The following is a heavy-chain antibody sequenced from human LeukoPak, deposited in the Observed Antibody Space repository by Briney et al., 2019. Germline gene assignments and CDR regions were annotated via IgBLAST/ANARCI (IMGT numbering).Heavy chain of an antibody. CDR2: IRYDGSNK. V-gene: IGHV3-30*02. Sequence: GGSLRLSCAASGFTFSSYGMHWVRQAPGKGLEWVAFIRYDGSNKYYADSVKGRFTISRDNSKNTLYLQMNSLRAEDTAVYYCATHDDTRKYQLLSYYYYYYMDVWGKGTTVTVSS. D-gene: IGHD2-2*01. CDR1: GFTFSSYG. CDR3: ATHDDTRKYQLLSYYYYYYMDV. J-gene: IGHJ6*03.